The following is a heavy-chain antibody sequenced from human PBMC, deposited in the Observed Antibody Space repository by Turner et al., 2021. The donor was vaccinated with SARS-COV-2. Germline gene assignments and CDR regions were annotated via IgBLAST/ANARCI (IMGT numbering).Heavy chain of an antibody. V-gene: IGHV3-30-3*01. CDR3: ARAGWDLLPFDAFDI. CDR1: GFTFSTYA. J-gene: IGHJ3*02. CDR2: ISYDGNNK. Sequence: QVQLVESGGGVVQPGRALSLSCAASGFTFSTYAMHWVRQAPGKGLEWVAVISYDGNNKYYADSVKGRFTISRDNSKNKLYLQMNSLRAEDTAVYYCARAGWDLLPFDAFDIWGQGTMVTISS. D-gene: IGHD1-26*01.